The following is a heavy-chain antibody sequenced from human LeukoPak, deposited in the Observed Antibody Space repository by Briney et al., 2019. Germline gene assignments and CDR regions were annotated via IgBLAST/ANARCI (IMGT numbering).Heavy chain of an antibody. D-gene: IGHD4-23*01. V-gene: IGHV4-38-2*02. J-gene: IGHJ4*02. Sequence: SETLSLTCTVSGYSISSGYYWGWIRQPPGKGLEWIGSIYHSGSTYYNPSLKSRVTISVDTSKDQFSLKLSSVTAADTAVYYCAVERLGGSDYWGQGTLVTVSS. CDR1: GYSISSGYY. CDR3: AVERLGGSDY. CDR2: IYHSGST.